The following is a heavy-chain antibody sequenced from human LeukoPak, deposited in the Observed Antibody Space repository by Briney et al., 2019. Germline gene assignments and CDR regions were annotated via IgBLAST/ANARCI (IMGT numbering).Heavy chain of an antibody. CDR1: GGSFSGFY. CDR2: INHSGST. J-gene: IGHJ5*02. V-gene: IGHV4-34*01. D-gene: IGHD2-2*02. CDR3: ARGAGGLGYCSSTSCYKVNWFDP. Sequence: KPSETLSLTCAVYGGSFSGFYWSWIRQPPGKGLEWIGEINHSGSTNYNPSLKSRVTISVDTSKNQFSLKLSSVTAADTAVYYCARGAGGLGYCSSTSCYKVNWFDPWGQGTLVTVSS.